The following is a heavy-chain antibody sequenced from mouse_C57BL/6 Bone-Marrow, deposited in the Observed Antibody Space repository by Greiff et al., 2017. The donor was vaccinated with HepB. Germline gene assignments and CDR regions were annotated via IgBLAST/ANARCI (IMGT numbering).Heavy chain of an antibody. Sequence: EVQRVESGGGLVKPGGSLKLSCAASGFTFSSYTMSWVRQTPEKRLEWVATISGGGGNTYYPASVKGRFTISRDNAKNTLYLQMSSLRSEDTALYYCARFDTTAPFDYWGQGTTLTVSS. V-gene: IGHV5-9*01. D-gene: IGHD1-2*01. CDR3: ARFDTTAPFDY. CDR2: ISGGGGNT. J-gene: IGHJ2*01. CDR1: GFTFSSYT.